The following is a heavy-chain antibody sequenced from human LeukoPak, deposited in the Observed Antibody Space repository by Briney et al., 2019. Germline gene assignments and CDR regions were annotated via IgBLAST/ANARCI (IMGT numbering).Heavy chain of an antibody. D-gene: IGHD3-3*02. V-gene: IGHV6-1*01. CDR2: TYYKSKWYN. CDR1: GDSVSSNSAA. J-gene: IGHJ3*02. CDR3: TRDISAFDK. Sequence: SQTLSLTFAISGDSVSSNSAAWDWIRQSPSRGLEWLGRTYYKSKWYNEYGVSVKSRITINPDTSKNQFYLQLNSVTPDDTAVYYCTRDISAFDKWAKGQWSPSLQ.